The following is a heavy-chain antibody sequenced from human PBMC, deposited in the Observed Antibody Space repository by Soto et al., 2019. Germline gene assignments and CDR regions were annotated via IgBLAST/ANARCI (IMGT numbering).Heavy chain of an antibody. J-gene: IGHJ6*02. CDR3: ARYGLEPFGENPLNYYCYYGMDV. D-gene: IGHD3-10*01. CDR1: GYSFTSYW. V-gene: IGHV5-10-1*01. CDR2: IDPSDSYT. Sequence: GESLKISCKGSGYSFTSYWISWVRQMPGKGLEWMGRIDPSDSYTNYSPSFQGHVTISADKSISTAFLQWSSLKASDTAMYYWARYGLEPFGENPLNYYCYYGMDVWGQGTTVTVSS.